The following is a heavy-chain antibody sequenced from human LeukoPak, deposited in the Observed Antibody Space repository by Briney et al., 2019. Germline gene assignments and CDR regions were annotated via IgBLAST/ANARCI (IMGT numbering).Heavy chain of an antibody. V-gene: IGHV4-59*12. D-gene: IGHD4-17*01. J-gene: IGHJ1*01. CDR3: ASVGGYGDYPLQH. CDR2: IYYSGSA. Sequence: SETLSLTCTVSGGSISSYYWSWIRQPPGKGLEWIGYIYYSGSANYNPSLKSRVTISVDTSKNQFSLKLSSVTAADTAVYYCASVGGYGDYPLQHWGQGTLVTVSS. CDR1: GGSISSYY.